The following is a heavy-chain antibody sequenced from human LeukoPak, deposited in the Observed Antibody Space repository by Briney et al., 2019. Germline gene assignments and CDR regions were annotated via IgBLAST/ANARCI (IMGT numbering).Heavy chain of an antibody. CDR2: IWYDGSNK. Sequence: GGSLRLSCAASGFTFRNYGMHWVRQAPGKGLEWVALIWYDGSNKYYADSVKGRFTISRDDSKNMLYLQMNSLRTEDTAVYYCATLRSDSSGWYYFDYWGQGTLVTVSS. D-gene: IGHD6-19*01. J-gene: IGHJ4*02. CDR1: GFTFRNYG. V-gene: IGHV3-30*02. CDR3: ATLRSDSSGWYYFDY.